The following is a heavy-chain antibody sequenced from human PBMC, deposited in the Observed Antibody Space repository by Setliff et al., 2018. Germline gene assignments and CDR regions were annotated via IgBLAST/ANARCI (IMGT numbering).Heavy chain of an antibody. Sequence: GASVKVSCKASGYTFTNYGITWVRQAPGQGLEWMGWINNYNTNTKYAQKLQGRVTMTTDTSTSTAYMELRSLRSDDTAVYYCARINFYVSSGYHYAPDYWGQGTLVTVSS. V-gene: IGHV1-18*01. CDR3: ARINFYVSSGYHYAPDY. CDR1: GYTFTNYG. D-gene: IGHD3-22*01. CDR2: INNYNTNT. J-gene: IGHJ4*02.